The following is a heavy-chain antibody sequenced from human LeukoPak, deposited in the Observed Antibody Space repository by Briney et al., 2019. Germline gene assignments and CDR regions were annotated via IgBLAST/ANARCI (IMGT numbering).Heavy chain of an antibody. CDR3: ARRTAMVYVFDY. Sequence: SETLSLTCTVSGGSISTYYWSWIRQPPGKGLEWIGHIHGSGETNYNPSLKSRVTMSPDTSRNQFSLKLSSVTAADTAVYYCARRTAMVYVFDYWGQGTLVTVSS. D-gene: IGHD5-18*01. V-gene: IGHV4-59*08. J-gene: IGHJ4*02. CDR2: IHGSGET. CDR1: GGSISTYY.